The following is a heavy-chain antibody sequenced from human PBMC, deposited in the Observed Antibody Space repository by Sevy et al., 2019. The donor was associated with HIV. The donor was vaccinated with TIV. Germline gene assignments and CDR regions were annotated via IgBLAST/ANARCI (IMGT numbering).Heavy chain of an antibody. Sequence: SETLSLTCTVSGGSISNSAYYWGWIRQPPGKGLEWIGNIYYIGNTYYKPSLKSRVTISVDTSKNHFSLKWTSVTAADTAVYYCARWTMGITMIQGEFDSWGQGTLVTVSS. CDR2: IYYIGNT. V-gene: IGHV4-39*02. D-gene: IGHD3-10*01. CDR1: GGSISNSAYY. CDR3: ARWTMGITMIQGEFDS. J-gene: IGHJ5*01.